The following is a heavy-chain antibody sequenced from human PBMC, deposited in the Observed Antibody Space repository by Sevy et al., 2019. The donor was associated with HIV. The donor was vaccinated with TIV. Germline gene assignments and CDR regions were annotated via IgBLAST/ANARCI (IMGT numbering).Heavy chain of an antibody. CDR1: GGSISSYY. CDR2: IYTSGST. CDR3: ARTRGGYCSSTSCYTYNWFDP. D-gene: IGHD2-2*02. V-gene: IGHV4-4*07. Sequence: SETLSLTCTVSGGSISSYYWSWIRQPAGKGLGWIGRIYTSGSTNYNPSLKSRVTMSVDTSKNQFSLKLSSVTAADTAVYYCARTRGGYCSSTSCYTYNWFDPWGQGTLVTVSS. J-gene: IGHJ5*02.